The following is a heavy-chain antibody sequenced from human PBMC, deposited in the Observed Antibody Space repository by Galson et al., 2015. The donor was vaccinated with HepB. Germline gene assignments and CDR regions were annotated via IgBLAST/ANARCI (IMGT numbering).Heavy chain of an antibody. CDR3: ARDNSPLGYYYGMDV. J-gene: IGHJ6*02. CDR2: IYYDGSKK. D-gene: IGHD3-22*01. Sequence: VIYYDGSKKYYADSVKGRFTISRDNSKNTLYLQMNSLRVEDTAVYYCARDNSPLGYYYGMDVWGQGTTVSVSS. V-gene: IGHV3-30*07.